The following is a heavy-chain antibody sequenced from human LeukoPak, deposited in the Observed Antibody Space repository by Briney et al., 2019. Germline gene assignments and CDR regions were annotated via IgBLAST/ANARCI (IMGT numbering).Heavy chain of an antibody. V-gene: IGHV3-9*01. CDR1: GFTFDNYA. CDR3: AKDYCSSTSCYTDY. J-gene: IGHJ4*03. CDR2: ISWNSGSI. D-gene: IGHD2-2*02. Sequence: GGSLRLSCAASGFTFDNYAMHWVRQAPGKGLEWVSGISWNSGSIGYADSVKGRFTISRDDAKNSLYLQMNSLRAEDTALYFCAKDYCSSTSCYTDYWGQGTTVTVSS.